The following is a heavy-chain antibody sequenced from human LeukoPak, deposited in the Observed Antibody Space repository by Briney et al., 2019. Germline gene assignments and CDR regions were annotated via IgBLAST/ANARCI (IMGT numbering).Heavy chain of an antibody. CDR3: AREQDNGSYLPQ. CDR2: IKSSGRTT. CDR1: GFTFSGYN. Sequence: GGCLRLSCAASGFTFSGYNMNWVRQAPGKGLEWVSYIKSSGRTTYHADSVRGRFTVSRDNAKNSLYLQMNSLRAEDTAVYYCAREQDNGSYLPQWGQGTLVTVSS. J-gene: IGHJ4*02. V-gene: IGHV3-48*04. D-gene: IGHD1-26*01.